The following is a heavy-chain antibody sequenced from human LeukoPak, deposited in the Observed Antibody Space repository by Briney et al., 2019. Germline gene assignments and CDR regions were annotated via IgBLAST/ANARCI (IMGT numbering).Heavy chain of an antibody. CDR1: GYALTELS. J-gene: IGHJ4*02. V-gene: IGHV1-24*01. Sequence: GASVKVSCKVSGYALTELSMHCVRQAPGKRLEWLGGFDADDGETIYAQKIQGIVTMTEDTSTDTAYMELSSLRSEDTAVYYCATEKQWRKRAFDYWGQGTLVTVSS. CDR2: FDADDGET. CDR3: ATEKQWRKRAFDY. D-gene: IGHD6-19*01.